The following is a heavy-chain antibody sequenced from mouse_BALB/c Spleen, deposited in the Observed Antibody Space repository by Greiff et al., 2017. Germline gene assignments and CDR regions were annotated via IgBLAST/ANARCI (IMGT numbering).Heavy chain of an antibody. CDR2: ISSGGSYT. D-gene: IGHD2-4*01. V-gene: IGHV5-6*01. CDR3: ARQGGYDYEGFAY. CDR1: GFTFSSYG. J-gene: IGHJ3*01. Sequence: EVNLVESGGDLVKPGGSLKLSCAASGFTFSSYGMSWVRQTPDKRLEWVATISSGGSYTYYPDSVKGRFTISRDNAKNTLYLQMSSLKSEDTAMYYCARQGGYDYEGFAYWGQGTLVTVSA.